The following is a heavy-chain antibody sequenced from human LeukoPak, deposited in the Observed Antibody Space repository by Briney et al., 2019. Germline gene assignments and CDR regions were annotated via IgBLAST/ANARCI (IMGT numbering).Heavy chain of an antibody. V-gene: IGHV7-4-1*02. CDR3: ERAIDTTCYFNY. J-gene: IGHJ4*02. D-gene: IGHD2/OR15-2a*01. CDR1: GYTFSTYP. CDR2: INTNTGSR. Sequence: ASVKVSFKASGYTFSTYPMNWVRQAPGQGLEWMGWINTNTGSRTYAQGLTGRVVFSLETAVSTAFLQMKRLKEEDSAMYECERAIDTTCYFNYWGQGTLVTVSS.